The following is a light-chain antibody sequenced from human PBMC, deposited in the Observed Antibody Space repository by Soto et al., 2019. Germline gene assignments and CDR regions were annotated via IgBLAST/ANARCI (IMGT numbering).Light chain of an antibody. V-gene: IGLV2-11*01. CDR1: SSDVGGYNY. J-gene: IGLJ1*01. Sequence: QSVLTQPRSVSGSPGQSVTISCTGTSSDVGGYNYVSWYQQHPGNAPKLMIYDVSKRPSGVPDRFSGSKSGNTASLTISGLQAEDEADYYCCSYAGSYTNYVFGTGTKVTVL. CDR2: DVS. CDR3: CSYAGSYTNYV.